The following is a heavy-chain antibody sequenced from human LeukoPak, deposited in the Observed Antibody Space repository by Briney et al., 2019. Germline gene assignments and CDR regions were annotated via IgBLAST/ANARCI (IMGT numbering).Heavy chain of an antibody. Sequence: GGSLRLSCAASGFSLSTHGMHWVRQAPGKGLEWVAGMWHDGTREDYADSVKGRFTISRDLSKNTLNLPMNSLRVEDTAMFYCARDLSYGSLDFRGQGTLVTVSS. CDR2: MWHDGTRE. CDR1: GFSLSTHG. V-gene: IGHV3-33*01. CDR3: ARDLSYGSLDF. D-gene: IGHD1-26*01. J-gene: IGHJ4*02.